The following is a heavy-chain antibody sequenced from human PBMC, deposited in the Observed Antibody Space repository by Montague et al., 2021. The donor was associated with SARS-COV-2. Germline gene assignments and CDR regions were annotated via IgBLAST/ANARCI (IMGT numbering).Heavy chain of an antibody. CDR1: GGSISSGGYY. Sequence: TLSLTCTVSGGSISSGGYYWSWIRPHPGKGLEWIGYIYYSGSTYYXPSLKSRVTISVDTSKNQFSLKLSSVTAADTAVYYCARDVGWYSSSWFDYWGQGTLVTVSS. D-gene: IGHD6-13*01. V-gene: IGHV4-31*03. CDR2: IYYSGST. J-gene: IGHJ4*02. CDR3: ARDVGWYSSSWFDY.